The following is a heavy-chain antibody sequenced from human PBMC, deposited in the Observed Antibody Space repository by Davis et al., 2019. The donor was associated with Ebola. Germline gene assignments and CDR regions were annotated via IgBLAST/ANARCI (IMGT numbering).Heavy chain of an antibody. Sequence: GGSLRLSCAASGFPFSNAWMNWVRQAPGKGLEWVSSISSSSSYIYYADSVKGRFTISRDNAKNSLYLQMNSLRAEDTAVYYCARNSRFYYYGMDVWGQGTTVTVSS. J-gene: IGHJ6*02. CDR3: ARNSRFYYYGMDV. CDR1: GFPFSNAW. D-gene: IGHD4-23*01. CDR2: ISSSSSYI. V-gene: IGHV3-21*01.